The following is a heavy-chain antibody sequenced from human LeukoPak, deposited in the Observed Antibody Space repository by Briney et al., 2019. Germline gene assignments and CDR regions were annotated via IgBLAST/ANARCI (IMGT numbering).Heavy chain of an antibody. Sequence: PSETLSLTCPVSGGSISSGDYYWSWIRQPPGKGLEWIGYIYYSGSTYYNPSLKSRVTISVDTSKNQFSLKLSSVTAADTAVYYCARGVRFLEYFDYWGQGTLVTVSS. J-gene: IGHJ4*02. CDR1: GGSISSGDYY. CDR3: ARGVRFLEYFDY. V-gene: IGHV4-30-4*01. CDR2: IYYSGST. D-gene: IGHD3-3*01.